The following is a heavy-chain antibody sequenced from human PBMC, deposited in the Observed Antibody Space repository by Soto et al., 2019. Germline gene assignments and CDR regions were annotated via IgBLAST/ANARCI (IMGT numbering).Heavy chain of an antibody. J-gene: IGHJ6*02. CDR1: GFTFITYG. CDR2: ISYDGGHK. Sequence: QVQLVESGGGVVQPGRSLRLSCAASGFTFITYGMHWVRQAPGKGLEWVAVISYDGGHKDYADSVKGRFSISRDNSKNTLYLQMNSLRPEDTAVYYCTKNRGYEPYYNAMDVWGQGTTVTVSS. D-gene: IGHD3-10*01. V-gene: IGHV3-30*18. CDR3: TKNRGYEPYYNAMDV.